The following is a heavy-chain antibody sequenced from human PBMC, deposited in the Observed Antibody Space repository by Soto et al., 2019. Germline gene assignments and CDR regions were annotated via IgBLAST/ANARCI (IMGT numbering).Heavy chain of an antibody. V-gene: IGHV1-69*13. CDR2: IIPIFGTA. CDR1: GGTFSSYA. D-gene: IGHD5-18*01. Sequence: ASVKVSCKASGGTFSSYAISWVRQAPGQGLEWMGGIIPIFGTANYAQKFQGRVTITADESTSTAYMELSSLRSEDTAVYCCASSETGSYGYEHWGQGTLVTSPQ. CDR3: ASSETGSYGYEH. J-gene: IGHJ1*01.